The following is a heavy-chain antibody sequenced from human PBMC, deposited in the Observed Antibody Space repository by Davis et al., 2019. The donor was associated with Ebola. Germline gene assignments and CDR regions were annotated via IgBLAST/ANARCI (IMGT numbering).Heavy chain of an antibody. Sequence: SVKVSCKASGGTFSSYAISWVRQAPGQGLEWMGRIIPILGIANYAQKLQGRVTMTTDTSTSTAYMELRSLRSDDTAVYYCARDGRGSSKYYFDYWGQGTLVTVSS. CDR1: GGTFSSYA. CDR2: IIPILGIA. CDR3: ARDGRGSSKYYFDY. D-gene: IGHD2-15*01. J-gene: IGHJ4*02. V-gene: IGHV1-69*04.